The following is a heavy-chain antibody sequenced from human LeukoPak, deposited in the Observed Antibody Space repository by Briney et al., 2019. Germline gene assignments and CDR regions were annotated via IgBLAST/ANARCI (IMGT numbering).Heavy chain of an antibody. CDR3: ARAPGHTAMADY. CDR1: GGSISSGGYY. V-gene: IGHV4-31*03. CDR2: IYYSGST. J-gene: IGHJ4*02. Sequence: SQTLSLTCTVSGGSISSGGYYWSWIRQHPGKGLEWIGYIYYSGSTYYNPPLKSRVTISVVTSKNQFSLKLSSVTAADTAVYYCARAPGHTAMADYWGQGTLVTVSS. D-gene: IGHD5-18*01.